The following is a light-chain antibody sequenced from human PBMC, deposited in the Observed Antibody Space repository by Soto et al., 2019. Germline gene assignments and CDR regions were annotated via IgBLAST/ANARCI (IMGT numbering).Light chain of an antibody. J-gene: IGKJ1*01. Sequence: IQMTPSPSSLSASVGDRVTISCRGSQGISSWLAWYQQKPGKAPRLLIYKASSLASGVTSRFSGSGSGTEFTLTISSLQPDDFATYYCQQYRTFGQGTKVDSK. V-gene: IGKV1-5*03. CDR1: QGISSW. CDR3: QQYRT. CDR2: KAS.